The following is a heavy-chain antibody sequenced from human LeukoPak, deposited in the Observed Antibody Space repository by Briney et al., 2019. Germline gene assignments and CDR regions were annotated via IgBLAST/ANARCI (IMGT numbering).Heavy chain of an antibody. CDR1: GFTFSNYA. CDR2: ISGGSVST. CDR3: AKEEELVLLWFRVGDY. Sequence: PGGSLRLSCAASGFTFSNYAMTWVRQAPGKGLEWVSAISGGSVSTFYAASVKGRFTISRDNSKNTLYLQMNSLRAEDTAVYYCAKEEELVLLWFRVGDYWGQGTLVTVSS. D-gene: IGHD3-10*01. V-gene: IGHV3-23*01. J-gene: IGHJ4*02.